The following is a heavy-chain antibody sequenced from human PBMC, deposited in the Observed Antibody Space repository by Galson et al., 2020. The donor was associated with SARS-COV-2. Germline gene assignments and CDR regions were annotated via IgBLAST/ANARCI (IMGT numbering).Heavy chain of an antibody. CDR3: ATSSIPLGLGI. CDR1: GYSFTSYW. V-gene: IGHV5-51*01. D-gene: IGHD2-21*01. J-gene: IGHJ3*02. CDR2: IYPGDSDT. Sequence: GESLKISCKGSGYSFTSYWIGWVRQMPGKGLEWMGTIYPGDSDTRYSPSVQGQVTISADKSISTAYLQWSSLQASDTAMYYCATSSIPLGLGIWGQGTMVTVSS.